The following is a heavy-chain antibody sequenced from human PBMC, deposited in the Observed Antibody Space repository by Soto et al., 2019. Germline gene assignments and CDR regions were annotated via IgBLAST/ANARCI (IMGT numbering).Heavy chain of an antibody. CDR3: ATNKYYVDSSGYYRCGGLYGMDD. D-gene: IGHD3-22*01. CDR1: GDTFRSYV. V-gene: IGHV1-69*13. Sequence: SVKVSCKASGDTFRSYVVSWVRQAPGQGLEWMGGIIPLFDETKYAQKFQGRVAISADASTNTAYMELSSLRSEDTAVYYCATNKYYVDSSGYYRCGGLYGMDDWGQGTTVTVSS. CDR2: IIPLFDET. J-gene: IGHJ6*02.